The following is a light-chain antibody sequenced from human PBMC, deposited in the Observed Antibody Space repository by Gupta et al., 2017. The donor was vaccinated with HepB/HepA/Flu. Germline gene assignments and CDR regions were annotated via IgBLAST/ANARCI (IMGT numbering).Light chain of an antibody. CDR2: WAS. J-gene: IGKJ2*04. CDR1: QSVLYSSNNKNY. CDR3: QQEDSTPCS. Sequence: DIVMTQSPDSLAVSLGERATINCKSSQSVLYSSNNKNYLAWYQQKPGQPPKLLIYWASTRESGVPDRFSGRGSGTDFTLTISSRQAEDVAVYYCQQEDSTPCSFGQGTKMEIK. V-gene: IGKV4-1*01.